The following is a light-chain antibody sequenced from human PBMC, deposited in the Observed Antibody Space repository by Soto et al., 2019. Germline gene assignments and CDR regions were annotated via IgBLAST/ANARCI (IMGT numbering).Light chain of an antibody. J-gene: IGLJ3*02. CDR3: QTWGTGIRV. Sequence: QSVLTQSPSASASLGASVKLTCTLSSGHSSYAIARHQQQPEKGPRHLMKLNSDGSHSKGDGIPDRFSGSSSGAERYLTISSLQSEDEADYYCQTWGTGIRVFGGGTKLTVL. V-gene: IGLV4-69*01. CDR1: SGHSSYA. CDR2: LNSDGSH.